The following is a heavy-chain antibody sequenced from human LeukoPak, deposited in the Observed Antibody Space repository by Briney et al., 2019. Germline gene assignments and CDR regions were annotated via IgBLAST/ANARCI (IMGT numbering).Heavy chain of an antibody. CDR3: ARDLTSYYYDNNGAFDF. V-gene: IGHV1-69*04. Sequence: SVKVSCKASGGTFSSYAINWVRQAPGQGLEWMGRIIPILDTPNYAQKFQGRVTITADKSTGTAYMELSSLRSEDTAVYYCARDLTSYYYDNNGAFDFWGQGTLVTVSS. CDR1: GGTFSSYA. CDR2: IIPILDTP. J-gene: IGHJ4*02. D-gene: IGHD3-22*01.